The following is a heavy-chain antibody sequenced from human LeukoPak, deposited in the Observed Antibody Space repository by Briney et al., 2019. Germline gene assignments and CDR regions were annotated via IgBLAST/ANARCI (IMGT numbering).Heavy chain of an antibody. Sequence: GGSLRLSCAASGFTFDDYAMHWVRQAPGKGLEWVSCISWNSGSIGYADSVKGRFTISRDNAKNSLYLQMNSLRAEDTAVYYCAKRLVATANSQFDYWGQGTLVTVSS. CDR2: ISWNSGSI. J-gene: IGHJ4*02. D-gene: IGHD5-18*01. CDR3: AKRLVATANSQFDY. CDR1: GFTFDDYA. V-gene: IGHV3-9*01.